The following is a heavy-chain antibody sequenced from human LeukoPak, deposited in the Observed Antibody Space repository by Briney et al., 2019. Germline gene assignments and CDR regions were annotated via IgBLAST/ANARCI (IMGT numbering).Heavy chain of an antibody. Sequence: PSETLSLTCTVSGGSISSYYWSWIRQPPGKGLEWIGYIYYRGSTNYNPSLKSRVTISVDTSKNQFSLKLSPVIAADTAVYYCARVGVDYSGNILKYFFDYWGQGTLVTVSS. D-gene: IGHD4-23*01. V-gene: IGHV4-59*12. CDR1: GGSISSYY. CDR3: ARVGVDYSGNILKYFFDY. J-gene: IGHJ4*02. CDR2: IYYRGST.